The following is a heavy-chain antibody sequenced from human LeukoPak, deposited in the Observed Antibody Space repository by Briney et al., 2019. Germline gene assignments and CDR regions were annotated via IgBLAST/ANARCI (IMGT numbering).Heavy chain of an antibody. CDR2: FDPKEGER. Sequence: ASVKVSCKVSGDTLTELSMHWVRQAPGKGLEWMGGFDPKEGERVYAQNFQGRFTMTEDTSSGTAYMELNSLRSEDTAVYYCTTREIVVEPAATSLVRGVLWRSDFWGHGTPVTVSS. CDR3: TTREIVVEPAATSLVRGVLWRSDF. J-gene: IGHJ4*01. V-gene: IGHV1-24*01. D-gene: IGHD2-2*01. CDR1: GDTLTELS.